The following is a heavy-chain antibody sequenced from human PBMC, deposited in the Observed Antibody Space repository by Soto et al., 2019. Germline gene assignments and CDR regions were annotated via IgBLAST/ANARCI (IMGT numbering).Heavy chain of an antibody. CDR1: GYTFTNYG. Sequence: QVQLVQSGAEVKKPGASVKVSCKASGYTFTNYGISWVRQAPGQGLEWMGWISADNGNTNYAQKLQGRVTMTKDTSTGTAYRERRGLRSDDTAEYYCARRGVFPAYGVKGPLVTVPS. D-gene: IGHD3-10*01. CDR3: ARRGVFPAY. CDR2: ISADNGNT. V-gene: IGHV1-18*01. J-gene: IGHJ4*02.